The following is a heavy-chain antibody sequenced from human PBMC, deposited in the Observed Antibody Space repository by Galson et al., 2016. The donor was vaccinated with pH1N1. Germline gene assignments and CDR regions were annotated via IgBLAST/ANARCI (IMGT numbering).Heavy chain of an antibody. CDR1: GYAFTSYG. V-gene: IGHV1-18*01. CDR3: ARVVEWELGHWFDP. J-gene: IGHJ5*02. Sequence: SVKVSCKASGYAFTSYGINWVRQAPGQGLEWMGWISAYNGNTNYAQKLQGRVTMTTDTSTSTAYMELRSLRSDDTAVYYCARVVEWELGHWFDPWGQGTLVTVSS. CDR2: ISAYNGNT. D-gene: IGHD1-26*01.